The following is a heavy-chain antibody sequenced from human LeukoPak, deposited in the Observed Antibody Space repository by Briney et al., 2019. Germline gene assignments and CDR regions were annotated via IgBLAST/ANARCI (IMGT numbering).Heavy chain of an antibody. V-gene: IGHV4-59*11. D-gene: IGHD4-17*01. Sequence: SETLSLTCTVSGGSISSHYWSWIRQPPGKGLEWIGYIYYGGSTNYNPSLKSRVTISVDTSKNQCSLKLSSVTAADTAVYYCARLTVTSTDAFDIWGQGTMVTVSS. CDR2: IYYGGST. CDR1: GGSISSHY. J-gene: IGHJ3*02. CDR3: ARLTVTSTDAFDI.